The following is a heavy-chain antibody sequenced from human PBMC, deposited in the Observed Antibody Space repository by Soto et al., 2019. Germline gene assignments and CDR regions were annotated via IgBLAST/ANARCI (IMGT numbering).Heavy chain of an antibody. Sequence: QVQLQESGPGLVKPSQTLSLTCSVSGGSISSDDYYWSWIRQPPGKGLEWIGHIFYTGNTYYSPSLDSRLTMSIDTSKNRFFLKVTSVTAADTAVYYCARTRFVSYYDSTTYYADYWGQGTLLTVSS. CDR3: ARTRFVSYYDSTTYYADY. D-gene: IGHD3-22*01. CDR1: GGSISSDDYY. V-gene: IGHV4-30-4*01. J-gene: IGHJ4*02. CDR2: IFYTGNT.